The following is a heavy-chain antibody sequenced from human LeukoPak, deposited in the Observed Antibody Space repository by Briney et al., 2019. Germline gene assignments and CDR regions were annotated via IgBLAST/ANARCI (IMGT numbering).Heavy chain of an antibody. CDR2: INPNSGGT. Sequence: GASVKVSCKASGYTFTGYYMHWVRQAAGQGLEWRGWINPNSGGTNYAQKFQGRVTMTRDTSISTAYMELSRLRSDDTAVYYCARQAYNWNDDPNSFDYWGQGTLVTVSS. CDR3: ARQAYNWNDDPNSFDY. V-gene: IGHV1-2*02. J-gene: IGHJ4*02. D-gene: IGHD1-20*01. CDR1: GYTFTGYY.